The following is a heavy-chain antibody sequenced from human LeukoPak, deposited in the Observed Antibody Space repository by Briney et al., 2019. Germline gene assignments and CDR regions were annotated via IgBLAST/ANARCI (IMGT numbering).Heavy chain of an antibody. CDR3: ARRIRGPPIYCYYGMDV. Sequence: ASVKVSCKASGYTFTSYAMHWVRQAPGQRLEWMGWINAGNGNTKYSQKFQGRVTITRDTSASTAYMELSSLRSEDTAVYYCARRIRGPPIYCYYGMDVWGRETTVTVSS. D-gene: IGHD2/OR15-2a*01. CDR1: GYTFTSYA. CDR2: INAGNGNT. V-gene: IGHV1-3*01. J-gene: IGHJ6*02.